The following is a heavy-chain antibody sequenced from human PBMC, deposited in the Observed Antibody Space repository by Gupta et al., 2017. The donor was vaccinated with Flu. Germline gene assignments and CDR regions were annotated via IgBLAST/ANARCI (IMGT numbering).Heavy chain of an antibody. CDR1: GYSFTSYW. V-gene: IGHV5-10-1*01. J-gene: IGHJ4*02. Sequence: EVQLVQSGAEVKKPGESLKISCQGSGYSFTSYWITWVRQMPGKDLEWLGRIDPKDSYTNYNPSFQGHVIISTDKSISTAYLQWNSLKASDTAMYYCATVGSTSSLGYWGQGTLVTVSS. CDR3: ATVGSTSSLGY. CDR2: IDPKDSYT. D-gene: IGHD6-6*01.